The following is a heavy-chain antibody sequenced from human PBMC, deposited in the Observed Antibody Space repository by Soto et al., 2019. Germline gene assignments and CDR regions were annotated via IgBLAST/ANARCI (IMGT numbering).Heavy chain of an antibody. D-gene: IGHD6-13*01. CDR2: ISVYNGKT. V-gene: IGHV1-18*01. J-gene: IGHJ4*02. CDR1: GYTFTTYV. CDR3: ASDSAAVVDY. Sequence: QVQLVQSGAEVKKPGASVKVSCKASGYTFTTYVIGWVRQAPGQGLEWMGWISVYNGKTNYAQKLQGRGTMTTDTSTSTAYMELRSLRSDDTAVYYCASDSAAVVDYWGQGTLVTVSS.